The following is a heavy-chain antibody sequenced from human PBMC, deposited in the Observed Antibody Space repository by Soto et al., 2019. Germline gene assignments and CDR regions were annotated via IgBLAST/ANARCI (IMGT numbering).Heavy chain of an antibody. Sequence: SETLSLTCTVSGGSVSDDNYYWSWIRQPPGKRLEWIGYIYHTGSTNFNPSLKSRVTMSVDTSKNQFSLTLNSVTAADTAVYYCARGNWKGDYWGQGTLVTVSS. J-gene: IGHJ4*02. V-gene: IGHV4-61*01. D-gene: IGHD1-20*01. CDR2: IYHTGST. CDR3: ARGNWKGDY. CDR1: GGSVSDDNYY.